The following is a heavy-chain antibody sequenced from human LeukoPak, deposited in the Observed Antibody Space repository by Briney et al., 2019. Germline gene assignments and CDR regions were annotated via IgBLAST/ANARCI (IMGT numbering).Heavy chain of an antibody. Sequence: GGSLRLSCAASGFTFSSYWMNWVRQAPGKGLVWVSRIASDGSSTTYADSVKGRFSISRDNAKNTLYLQMNSLRAEDTAVYYCARDDARWEVPFDYWGQGSLVTVSS. D-gene: IGHD1-26*01. V-gene: IGHV3-74*01. CDR2: IASDGSST. J-gene: IGHJ4*02. CDR1: GFTFSSYW. CDR3: ARDDARWEVPFDY.